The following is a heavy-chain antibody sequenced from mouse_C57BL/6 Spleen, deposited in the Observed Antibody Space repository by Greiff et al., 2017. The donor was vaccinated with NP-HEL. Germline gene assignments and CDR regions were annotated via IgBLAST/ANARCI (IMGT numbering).Heavy chain of an antibody. CDR2: INPYNGGT. J-gene: IGHJ4*01. D-gene: IGHD1-1*01. Sequence: EVQLQQSGPVLVKPGASVKMSCKASGYTFTDYYMNWVKQSHGKSLEWIGVINPYNGGTSYNQKFKGKATLTVDKSSSTAYMELNSLTSEDSAVYYCYYGSSFYAMDYWGQGTSVTVSS. CDR1: GYTFTDYY. V-gene: IGHV1-19*01. CDR3: YYGSSFYAMDY.